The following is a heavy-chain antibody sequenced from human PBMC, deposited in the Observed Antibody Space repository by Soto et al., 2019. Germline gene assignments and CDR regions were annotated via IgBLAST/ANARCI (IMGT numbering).Heavy chain of an antibody. Sequence: GSLRLSCAASGFTFSSYWMSWVRQAPGKGLEWVANIKQDGSEKYYVDSVKGRFTISRDNAKNSLYLQMNSLRAEDTAVYYCARDYYDFWSGFPTFDYWGQGTLVTVSS. V-gene: IGHV3-7*01. J-gene: IGHJ4*02. CDR1: GFTFSSYW. CDR2: IKQDGSEK. CDR3: ARDYYDFWSGFPTFDY. D-gene: IGHD3-3*01.